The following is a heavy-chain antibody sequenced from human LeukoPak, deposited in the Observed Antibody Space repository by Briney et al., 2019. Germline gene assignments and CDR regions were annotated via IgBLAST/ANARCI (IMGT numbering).Heavy chain of an antibody. CDR2: INPNSGGT. V-gene: IGHV1-2*02. D-gene: IGHD5-24*01. Sequence: ASVKVSCKASGYTFTGYYMHWVRQAPGQGLEWMGWINPNSGGTNYAQKFQGRVTMTRDTSISTAYMELSRLRSDDTAVYYCARARGDGYMGGSVDYWGQGTLVTVSS. J-gene: IGHJ4*02. CDR1: GYTFTGYY. CDR3: ARARGDGYMGGSVDY.